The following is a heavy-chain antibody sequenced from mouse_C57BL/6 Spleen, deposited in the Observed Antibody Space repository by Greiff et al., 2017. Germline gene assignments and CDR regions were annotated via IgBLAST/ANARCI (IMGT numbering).Heavy chain of an antibody. J-gene: IGHJ1*03. CDR2: IDPSDSYT. CDR3: ARYLDWYFDV. D-gene: IGHD5-1*01. Sequence: QVQLQQPGAELVMPGASVKLSCKASGYTFTSYWMHWVKQRPGQGLEWIGEIDPSDSYTNYNQKFKGKSTLTVDKSSSTAYMQLSSLTSEDSAVYYWARYLDWYFDVWGTGTTVTVSS. CDR1: GYTFTSYW. V-gene: IGHV1-69*01.